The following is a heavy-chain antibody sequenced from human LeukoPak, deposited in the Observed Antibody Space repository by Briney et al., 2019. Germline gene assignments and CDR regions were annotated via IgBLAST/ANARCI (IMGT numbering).Heavy chain of an antibody. V-gene: IGHV3-53*01. CDR3: ARDLFA. J-gene: IGHJ5*02. Sequence: GGSLRLSCAASGFTFSNSAMSWVRQAPGKGLEWASVIYSGGSTYYADSVKGRFTISRDNSKNTLYLQMNSLRAEDTAVYYCARDLFAWGQGTLVTVSS. CDR1: GFTFSNSA. CDR2: IYSGGST.